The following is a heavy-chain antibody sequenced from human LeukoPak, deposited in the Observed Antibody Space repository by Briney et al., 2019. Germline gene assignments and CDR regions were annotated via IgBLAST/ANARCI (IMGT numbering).Heavy chain of an antibody. CDR1: GGSFSGYY. Sequence: SETLSLTCAVYGGSFSGYYWSWIRQPPGKGLEWIGEINHSGSTNYNTSLKSRVTISVDTSKNQFSLKLSSVTAADTAVYYCASSPFQLWPADYWGQGTLVTVSS. CDR3: ASSPFQLWPADY. J-gene: IGHJ4*02. D-gene: IGHD3-10*01. CDR2: INHSGST. V-gene: IGHV4-34*01.